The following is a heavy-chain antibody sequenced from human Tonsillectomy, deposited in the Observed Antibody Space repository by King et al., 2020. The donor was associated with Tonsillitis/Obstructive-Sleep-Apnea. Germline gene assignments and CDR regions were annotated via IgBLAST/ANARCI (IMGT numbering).Heavy chain of an antibody. CDR3: ASATSSGPRGLTSFNMCVV. D-gene: IGHD3-10*02. V-gene: IGHV3-30*04. J-gene: IGHJ4*02. Sequence: VQLVESGGGVVQPGRSLRLSCAASGFIFSNYAMHWVRQATGKGLEGVAVISYDGSHKYYADSVKGRFTISRDNSKHTLSLQMNNLRAEDTAVYYCASATSSGPRGLTSFNMCVVWGQGTLVTVSA. CDR2: ISYDGSHK. CDR1: GFIFSNYA.